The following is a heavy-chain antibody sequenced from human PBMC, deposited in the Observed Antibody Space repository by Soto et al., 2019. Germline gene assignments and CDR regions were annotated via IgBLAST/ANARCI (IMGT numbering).Heavy chain of an antibody. CDR3: GHQGLLVYYSYGMDV. V-gene: IGHV1-69*01. Sequence: QVQLVQSGAEVKKPGSSVKVSCKASGGTFSRYAISWVRQAPGQGLEWMGGIIPIFGTSNYTQKFQGRVTITAEESTNTAYMELSSLRYEATGVYSCGHQGLLVYYSYGMDVWGHGTTVTVSS. CDR1: GGTFSRYA. D-gene: IGHD2-8*02. J-gene: IGHJ6*02. CDR2: IIPIFGTS.